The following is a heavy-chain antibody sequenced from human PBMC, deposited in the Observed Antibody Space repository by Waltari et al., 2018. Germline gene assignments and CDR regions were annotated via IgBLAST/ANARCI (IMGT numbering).Heavy chain of an antibody. CDR2: INHSGRT. J-gene: IGHJ3*02. Sequence: QVQLQQWGAGLLKPSETLSLTCAVYGGSFSGYYWSWIRQPPGKGLEWIGEINHSGRTNYSPSLKSGVTISVDTSKNQFSLKLSSVTAADTAVYYCARKLRFLEWLARLGAFDIWGQGTMVTVSS. D-gene: IGHD3-3*01. CDR3: ARKLRFLEWLARLGAFDI. CDR1: GGSFSGYY. V-gene: IGHV4-34*01.